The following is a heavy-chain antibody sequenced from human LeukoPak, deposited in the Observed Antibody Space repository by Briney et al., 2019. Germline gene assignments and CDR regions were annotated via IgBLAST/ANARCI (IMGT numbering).Heavy chain of an antibody. Sequence: SETLSLTCTVSGGSISSSTYYWAWIRQPPGKELEWIGSIYYSGNTHYNPSLRSRVTISVDTSKNQFSLKLSSVTAADTAMYYCARGPDSPFDYWGQGTLVTVSS. D-gene: IGHD2-21*01. CDR3: ARGPDSPFDY. J-gene: IGHJ4*02. V-gene: IGHV4-39*07. CDR1: GGSISSSTYY. CDR2: IYYSGNT.